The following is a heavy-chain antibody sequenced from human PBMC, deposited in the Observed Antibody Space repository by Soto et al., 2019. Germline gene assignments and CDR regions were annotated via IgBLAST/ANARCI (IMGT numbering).Heavy chain of an antibody. CDR3: ARDGYCISTSCYAEVTQSYGMDV. D-gene: IGHD2-2*03. CDR2: ISYDGSNK. J-gene: IGHJ6*02. Sequence: QVQLVESGGGVVQPGRSLRLSCAASGFTFSSYAMHWVRQAPGKGLEWVAVISYDGSNKYYADSVKGRFTISRDNSKNTLYLQMNSLRAEDTAVYYCARDGYCISTSCYAEVTQSYGMDVWGQGTTVTVSS. CDR1: GFTFSSYA. V-gene: IGHV3-30-3*01.